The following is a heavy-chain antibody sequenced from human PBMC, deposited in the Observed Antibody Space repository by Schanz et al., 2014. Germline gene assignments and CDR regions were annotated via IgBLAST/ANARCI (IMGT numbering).Heavy chain of an antibody. Sequence: QVQLQESGPGLVKSSETLSLTCTVSGGSVSTYYWHWIRQPPGKGLEWIGYIHYSGNTNYNPSLKSRVTISLETSKNQFSLKVNSVTAADTAAYYCAREYSSFDYWGQGTLVTVSS. J-gene: IGHJ4*02. CDR2: IHYSGNT. CDR3: AREYSSFDY. D-gene: IGHD6-19*01. V-gene: IGHV4-59*02. CDR1: GGSVSTYY.